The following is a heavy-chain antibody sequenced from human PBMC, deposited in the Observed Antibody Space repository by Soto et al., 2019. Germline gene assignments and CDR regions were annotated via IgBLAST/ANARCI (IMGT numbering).Heavy chain of an antibody. D-gene: IGHD4-17*01. CDR2: IWYDGSNK. Sequence: GGSLRLSCAASGFTFSNYGMHWVRQAPGRGLEWVAVIWYDGSNKYYGDSVKGRFTISRDNSKNTLYLQMNSLRGEDMAVYYCARDRDPMTTVTEIGCWGQGTLVTVSS. CDR3: ARDRDPMTTVTEIGC. CDR1: GFTFSNYG. J-gene: IGHJ4*02. V-gene: IGHV3-33*01.